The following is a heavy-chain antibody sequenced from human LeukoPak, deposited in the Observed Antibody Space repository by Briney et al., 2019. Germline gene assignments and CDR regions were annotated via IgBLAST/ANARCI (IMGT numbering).Heavy chain of an antibody. CDR1: GGSISSSSFY. J-gene: IGHJ4*02. D-gene: IGHD4-17*01. V-gene: IGHV4-39*07. Sequence: SVSGGSISSSSFYWGWIRQPPGKGLEWIASIFYTGSTNYNPSLESRVTISVDTSKNQFSLKLSSVTAADTAVYYCARATVTGTPLFDYWGQGTLVTVSS. CDR3: ARATVTGTPLFDY. CDR2: IFYTGST.